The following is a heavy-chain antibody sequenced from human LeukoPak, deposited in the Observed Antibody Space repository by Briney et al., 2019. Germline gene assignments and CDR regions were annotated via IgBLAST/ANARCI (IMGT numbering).Heavy chain of an antibody. CDR2: VYSTGST. CDR1: GGSISGHY. Sequence: RTSETLSLTCTVSGGSISGHYWSWLRQPPGKGLEWIGYVYSTGSTHYNPSLKSRVTMSLDTSKNQLSLQLLSVTAADTAMYYCARHYDPPSYYSNYFDYWGQGTLITVSS. J-gene: IGHJ4*02. D-gene: IGHD3-22*01. V-gene: IGHV4-59*08. CDR3: ARHYDPPSYYSNYFDY.